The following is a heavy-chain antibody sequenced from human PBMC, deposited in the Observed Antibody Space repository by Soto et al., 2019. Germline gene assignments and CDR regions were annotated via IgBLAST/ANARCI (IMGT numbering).Heavy chain of an antibody. D-gene: IGHD2-2*01. J-gene: IGHJ6*02. V-gene: IGHV1-69*01. CDR1: GGTFGSYA. CDR3: ARSQGSSTSLEIYYYYYYGMDV. CDR2: IIPIPGTA. Sequence: QVQLVQSGAEVKKPGSSVKVSCKASGGTFGSYAISWVRQAPGQGLEWMGGIIPIPGTAHYAQKFQGRVTIAADESTSTAYMELSSLRSADTAVYYCARSQGSSTSLEIYYYYYYGMDVWGQGTTVTVSS.